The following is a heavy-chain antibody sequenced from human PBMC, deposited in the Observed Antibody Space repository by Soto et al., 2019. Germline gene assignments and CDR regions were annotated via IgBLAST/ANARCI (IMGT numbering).Heavy chain of an antibody. D-gene: IGHD2-15*01. J-gene: IGHJ5*02. V-gene: IGHV4-31*03. CDR1: GGSINSGTYH. Sequence: SETLSLTCTVSGGSINSGTYHWSWLRQHPGKGLEWIGYIYYTVNTYYNPSLKSRLTISVDTSKNQFSLKLDSVTAADTAVYYCARGQPYCSGGSCSYGWFDPWGQGTLVTVSS. CDR2: IYYTVNT. CDR3: ARGQPYCSGGSCSYGWFDP.